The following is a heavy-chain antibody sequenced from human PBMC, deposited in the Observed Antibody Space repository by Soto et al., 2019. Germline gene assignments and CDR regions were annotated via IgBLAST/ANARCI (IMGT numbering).Heavy chain of an antibody. CDR2: ISWNSGSI. D-gene: IGHD6-13*01. V-gene: IGHV3-9*01. Sequence: EVQLVESGGGLVQPGRSLRLSCAASGFTFDDYAMHWVRQAPGKGLEWVSGISWNSGSIGYADSVKGRFTISRDNAKNSLYLQMNSLRAEDTALYYCVKGIAAAGTHFDYWSQGTLVTVSS. CDR3: VKGIAAAGTHFDY. J-gene: IGHJ4*02. CDR1: GFTFDDYA.